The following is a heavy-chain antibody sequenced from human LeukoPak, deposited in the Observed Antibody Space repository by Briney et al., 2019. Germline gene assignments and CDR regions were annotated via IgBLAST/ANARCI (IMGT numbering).Heavy chain of an antibody. D-gene: IGHD1-1*01. Sequence: SETLSLTCTVSGSSINSGAYYWSWIRQHPGKGLEWIGNIYYSGSTYYKPSLKSRVTISVDTSKNQFSLKLSSVTAADTAVYYCARTARVFGTEFDYWGQGTLVTVSS. CDR2: IYYSGST. CDR1: GSSINSGAYY. CDR3: ARTARVFGTEFDY. V-gene: IGHV4-31*03. J-gene: IGHJ4*02.